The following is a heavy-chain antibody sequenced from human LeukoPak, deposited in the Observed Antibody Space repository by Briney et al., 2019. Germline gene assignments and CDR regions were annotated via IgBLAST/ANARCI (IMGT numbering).Heavy chain of an antibody. D-gene: IGHD5-18*01. J-gene: IGHJ4*02. Sequence: SETLSLTCTVSGGSISSTTYYWAWIRQPPGKGLEWIGSIYYSGSTNYNPSLKSRVTISVDTSKNQFSLKLSSVTAADTAAYYCARGAIRTAMVTSFYEYWGQGTLVTVSS. CDR1: GGSISSTTYY. V-gene: IGHV4-39*07. CDR2: IYYSGST. CDR3: ARGAIRTAMVTSFYEY.